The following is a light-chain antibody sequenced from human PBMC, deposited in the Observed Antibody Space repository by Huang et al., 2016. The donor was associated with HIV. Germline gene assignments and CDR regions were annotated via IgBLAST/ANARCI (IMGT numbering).Light chain of an antibody. CDR2: GAS. CDR3: QQYHNWPYT. V-gene: IGKV3-15*01. Sequence: EIIMTQSPATLSLSPGEGASLSCRANQSVATNLAWYLPRPGKSPRILIFGASTRASGLPGRCSGSGSGTQFTLTVSGLQSEDFAVYYCQQYHNWPYTFGQGTKLEI. J-gene: IGKJ2*01. CDR1: QSVATN.